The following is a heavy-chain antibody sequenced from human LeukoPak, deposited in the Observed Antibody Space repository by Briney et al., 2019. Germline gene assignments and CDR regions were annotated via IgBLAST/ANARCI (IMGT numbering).Heavy chain of an antibody. CDR3: ARDRRLQLWSPAGFDY. V-gene: IGHV3-21*01. D-gene: IGHD5-18*01. Sequence: GGSLRLSCAASGSTFNMYTMNWVRQAPGKGLEWVSSISSSGVYIYYADSLKGRFTISRDNAKNSLYLKMNSLRADDTAVYYCARDRRLQLWSPAGFDYWGQGTLVTASS. CDR2: ISSSGVYI. J-gene: IGHJ4*02. CDR1: GSTFNMYT.